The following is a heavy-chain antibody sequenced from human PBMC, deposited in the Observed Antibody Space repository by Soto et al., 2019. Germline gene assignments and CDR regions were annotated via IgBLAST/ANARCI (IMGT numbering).Heavy chain of an antibody. D-gene: IGHD7-27*01. CDR3: AKKLGLDPFGSYGLDV. V-gene: IGHV1-69*01. Sequence: QVELVQSGAEVKKPGSSVKVSCKASGGNFITFAISWVRQAPGQGLEWMGVIIPISSTTKSAHKFQDRVTTSADGSSSTVHMELRSLNSEDTAIYFCAKKLGLDPFGSYGLDVWGQGTTVTVSS. CDR1: GGNFITFA. CDR2: IIPISSTT. J-gene: IGHJ6*02.